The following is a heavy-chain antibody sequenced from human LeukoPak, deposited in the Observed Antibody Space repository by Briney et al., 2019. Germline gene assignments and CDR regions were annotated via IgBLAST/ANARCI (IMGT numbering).Heavy chain of an antibody. D-gene: IGHD6-13*01. Sequence: RPSETLSLTCTVYGGSFSGYYWYWIRQPPGKGLEWIGEINHSGSTNYNPSLKSRVTMSVDTSKNQFSLKLSSVTAADTAVYYCASECKQQLAYYYDYWGQGTLVTVSS. J-gene: IGHJ4*02. CDR2: INHSGST. V-gene: IGHV4-34*01. CDR3: ASECKQQLAYYYDY. CDR1: GGSFSGYY.